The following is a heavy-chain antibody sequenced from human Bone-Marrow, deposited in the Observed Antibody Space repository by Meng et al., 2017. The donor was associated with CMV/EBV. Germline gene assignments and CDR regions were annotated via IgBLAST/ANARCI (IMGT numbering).Heavy chain of an antibody. CDR3: ARDSITIFGVVVNFDY. CDR2: ISYDGSNK. CDR1: GFTFSSYE. J-gene: IGHJ4*02. Sequence: GGSLRLSCAASGFTFSSYEMNWVRQAPGKGLEWVAVISYDGSNKYYADSVKGRFTISRDNSKNTLYLQMNSLRAEDTAVYYCARDSITIFGVVVNFDYWGQRTLVTVSS. D-gene: IGHD3-3*01. V-gene: IGHV3-30*04.